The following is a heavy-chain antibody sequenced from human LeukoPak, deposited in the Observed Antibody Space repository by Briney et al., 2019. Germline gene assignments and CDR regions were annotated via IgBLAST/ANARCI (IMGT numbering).Heavy chain of an antibody. Sequence: GGSLRLSCAAPGFTFSSYWMSWVRQAPGKGLEWVANIKQDGSEKYYVDSVKGRFTISRDNAKNSLYLQMNSLRAEDTAVYYCARLTGYSSGWYGSRFDYWGQGTLVTVSS. V-gene: IGHV3-7*03. CDR3: ARLTGYSSGWYGSRFDY. D-gene: IGHD6-19*01. CDR2: IKQDGSEK. J-gene: IGHJ4*02. CDR1: GFTFSSYW.